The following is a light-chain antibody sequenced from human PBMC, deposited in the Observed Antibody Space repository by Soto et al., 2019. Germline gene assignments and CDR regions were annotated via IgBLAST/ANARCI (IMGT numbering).Light chain of an antibody. Sequence: SYELTQPLSVSVSPGQTASITCSGDKLGDKYACWYQQKPGQSPVLVIYQNNKRPSGIPERFSGSNFGNTATLTISGTQAMDEADYYCQAWDSSTVVFGGGTKLPVL. CDR1: KLGDKY. V-gene: IGLV3-1*01. J-gene: IGLJ2*01. CDR2: QNN. CDR3: QAWDSSTVV.